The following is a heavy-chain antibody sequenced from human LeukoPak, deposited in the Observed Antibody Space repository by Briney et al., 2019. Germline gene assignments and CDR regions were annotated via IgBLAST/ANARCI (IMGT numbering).Heavy chain of an antibody. D-gene: IGHD1-7*01. V-gene: IGHV1-69*13. CDR2: IIPIFGTA. CDR1: GGTFSSYA. CDR3: ARGEYNWNYGSYYYYMDV. Sequence: ASVKVSCKASGGTFSSYAISWVRQAPGQGLEWMGGIIPIFGTANYAQKFQGRVTITADESTSTAYMELSSLRSEDTAVYYCARGEYNWNYGSYYYYMDVWGKGTTVTVSS. J-gene: IGHJ6*03.